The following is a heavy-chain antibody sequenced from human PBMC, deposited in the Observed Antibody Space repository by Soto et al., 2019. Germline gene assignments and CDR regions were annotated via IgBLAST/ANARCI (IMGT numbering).Heavy chain of an antibody. CDR3: TGDDVHCNGVRCYGVPMDV. CDR1: GFSVNSKY. Sequence: EVQLVESGGDLVQPGGSLRLSCAASGFSVNSKYMSWVRQAPGKGLEWVSLIQSGGSTYYAGSVKGRFTISRDFSENKLFLQMSSLRVEDTAVYYCTGDDVHCNGVRCYGVPMDVWGKGTKVTVSA. J-gene: IGHJ6*04. V-gene: IGHV3-66*01. CDR2: IQSGGST. D-gene: IGHD2-15*01.